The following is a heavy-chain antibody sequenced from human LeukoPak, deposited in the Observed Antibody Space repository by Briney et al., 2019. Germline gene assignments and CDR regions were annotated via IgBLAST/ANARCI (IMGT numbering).Heavy chain of an antibody. J-gene: IGHJ6*03. CDR2: INPRGGNT. D-gene: IGHD4-17*01. CDR3: ARIYGDYRAYYYYMDV. Sequence: ASVKVSCKASGYIFTTYYMHWMRQAPGQGPEWMGIINPRGGNTDYAQKFQDRVTMTSDTSTSTVYMELNSLRSEDTAVYYCARIYGDYRAYYYYMDVWGKGTTVTVSS. V-gene: IGHV1-46*01. CDR1: GYIFTTYY.